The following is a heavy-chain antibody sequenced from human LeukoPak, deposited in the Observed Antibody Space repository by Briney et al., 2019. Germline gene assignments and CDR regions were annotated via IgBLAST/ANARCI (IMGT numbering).Heavy chain of an antibody. Sequence: SETLSLTCAVSRGSISSYYWSWTRQSPGKGLEWIGYIYYGGSTNYNPSLKSRATISLDTSKNQFSLRLSSVTAADTAVYYCASLGGSGSWNFGYWGQGALVTVSS. D-gene: IGHD3-10*01. CDR3: ASLGGSGSWNFGY. V-gene: IGHV4-59*01. CDR2: IYYGGST. CDR1: RGSISSYY. J-gene: IGHJ4*02.